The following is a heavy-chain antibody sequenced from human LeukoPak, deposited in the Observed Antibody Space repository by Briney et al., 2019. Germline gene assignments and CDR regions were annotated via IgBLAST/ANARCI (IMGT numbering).Heavy chain of an antibody. CDR1: GFTFNSYS. Sequence: GGSLRLSCAASGFTFNSYSMNWVRQAPGKGLEWVSSISGSNSYIYYADSVKGRFTISRDNSKNTLYLQMKSLRAEDTAVYYCARGTLDAFDIWGQGTMVTVSS. V-gene: IGHV3-21*01. CDR3: ARGTLDAFDI. CDR2: ISGSNSYI. J-gene: IGHJ3*02.